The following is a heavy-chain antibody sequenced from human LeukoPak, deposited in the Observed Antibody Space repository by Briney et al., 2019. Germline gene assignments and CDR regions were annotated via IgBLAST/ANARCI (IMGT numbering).Heavy chain of an antibody. J-gene: IGHJ3*02. D-gene: IGHD6-19*01. CDR3: ARESSDSSGPGAFDI. CDR2: ISYDGSNK. Sequence: GGSLRLSCAASGFTFSSYGMHWVRQAPGKGLEWVAVISYDGSNKYYADSVKGRFTISRDNSKNTLYLQMNSLRAEDTAVYYCARESSDSSGPGAFDIWGQGTMVTVSS. V-gene: IGHV3-30*19. CDR1: GFTFSSYG.